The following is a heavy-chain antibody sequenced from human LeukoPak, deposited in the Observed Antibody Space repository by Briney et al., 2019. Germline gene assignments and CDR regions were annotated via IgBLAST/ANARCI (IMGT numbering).Heavy chain of an antibody. CDR1: GGSISSYY. CDR2: IYYSGST. V-gene: IGHV4-59*01. D-gene: IGHD6-6*01. J-gene: IGHJ6*03. CDR3: ARSSAAHSYYYYYMDV. Sequence: SETLSLTCTVSGGSISSYYWSWIRQPPGEGLEWIGYIYYSGSTNYNPSLKSRVTISVDTSKNQFSLKLSSVTAADTAVYYCARSSAAHSYYYYYMDVWGKGTTVTVSS.